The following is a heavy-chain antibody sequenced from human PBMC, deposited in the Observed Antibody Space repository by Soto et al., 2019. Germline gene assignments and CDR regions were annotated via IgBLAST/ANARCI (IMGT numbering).Heavy chain of an antibody. J-gene: IGHJ6*03. CDR1: GFTFSSYA. V-gene: IGHV3-30-3*01. CDR3: ARSSGWFYYYYYMDV. D-gene: IGHD6-19*01. CDR2: ISYDGSNK. Sequence: GGSLRLSCAASGFTFSSYAMHWVRQAPGKGLEWVAVISYDGSNKYYADSVKGRFTISRDNSKNTLYLQMNSLRAEDTAVYYCARSSGWFYYYYYMDVWGKGTTVTVSS.